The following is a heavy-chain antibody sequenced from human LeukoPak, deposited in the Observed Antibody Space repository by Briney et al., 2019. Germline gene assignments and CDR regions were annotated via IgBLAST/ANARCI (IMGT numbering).Heavy chain of an antibody. J-gene: IGHJ5*02. CDR1: GASVTDYY. Sequence: SETLSHTCTVSGASVTDYYWSWIRQSPGKGLEWISYIHHSGNSDYNPSLRSRVTTSLDTSKNQFSLNLISVTAADTAVYYCTRGHWGLQSWSQGTLVTVSS. V-gene: IGHV4-59*02. CDR2: IHHSGNS. D-gene: IGHD7-27*01. CDR3: TRGHWGLQS.